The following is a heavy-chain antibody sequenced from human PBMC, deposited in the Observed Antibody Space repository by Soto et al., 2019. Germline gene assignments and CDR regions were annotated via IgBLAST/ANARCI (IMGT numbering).Heavy chain of an antibody. CDR3: ARVGELLFAFDI. CDR2: IWYDGSNK. D-gene: IGHD1-26*01. Sequence: QVQLVESGGGVVQPGRSLRLSCAASGFTFSSYGMHWVRQAPGKGLEWVAVIWYDGSNKYYADSVKGRFTISRDNSKNTLYLQMNSRRAEDTAVYYCARVGELLFAFDIWGQGTMVTVSS. J-gene: IGHJ3*02. V-gene: IGHV3-33*01. CDR1: GFTFSSYG.